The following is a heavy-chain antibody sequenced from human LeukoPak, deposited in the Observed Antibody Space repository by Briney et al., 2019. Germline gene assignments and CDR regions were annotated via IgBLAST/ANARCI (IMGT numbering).Heavy chain of an antibody. Sequence: GGSLRLSCAASRFTFSGYSMNWVRQAPGKGLEWVSYLSSSSSVIYHADSVKGRFTISRDNAKNSLYLQMNSLRTEDTAVYYCVRDGSSWGNFDYWGQGTLVSVSS. CDR1: RFTFSGYS. D-gene: IGHD7-27*01. CDR3: VRDGSSWGNFDY. V-gene: IGHV3-48*01. CDR2: LSSSSSVI. J-gene: IGHJ4*02.